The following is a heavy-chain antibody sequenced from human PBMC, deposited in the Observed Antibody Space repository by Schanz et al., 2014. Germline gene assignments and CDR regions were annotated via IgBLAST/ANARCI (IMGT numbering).Heavy chain of an antibody. D-gene: IGHD4-17*01. Sequence: QVQLVQSGAEVKKPGSSVKVSCKASGGTFNSYTINWVRQAPGQGLEWMGWMNPNSGDTGYPRKFQDRVTMTRNTSISTAYMELNSLTSEDTAVYYCARGYGDSPTDFWGQGTLVTVSS. CDR1: GGTFNSYT. J-gene: IGHJ4*02. V-gene: IGHV1-8*02. CDR3: ARGYGDSPTDF. CDR2: MNPNSGDT.